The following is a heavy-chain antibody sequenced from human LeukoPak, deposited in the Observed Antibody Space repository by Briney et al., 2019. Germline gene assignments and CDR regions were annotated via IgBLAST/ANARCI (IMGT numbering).Heavy chain of an antibody. CDR3: ARTFYYGSGMARYMDV. CDR2: INPDSGGT. D-gene: IGHD3-10*01. Sequence: ASVKVSCKASGYTFTGYHMHWVRQAPGQGLEWMGWINPDSGGTDYAQKFQGRVTMTRDTSISTAYMELSRLRSDDTTMYYCARTFYYGSGMARYMDVWGKGTTVTVSS. CDR1: GYTFTGYH. V-gene: IGHV1-2*02. J-gene: IGHJ6*03.